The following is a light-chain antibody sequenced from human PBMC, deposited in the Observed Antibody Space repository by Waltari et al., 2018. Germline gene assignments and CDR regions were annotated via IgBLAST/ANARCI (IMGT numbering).Light chain of an antibody. J-gene: IGLJ3*02. CDR3: QTWGTGIRV. CDR1: SGHSTYA. V-gene: IGLV4-69*01. Sequence: QLVLPQSPSASASLGASVKLTCTLSSGHSTYAIASHQQQPEKGPRYLMKLNSDGSHSKEDGIPDRFSGSSSGAERYLTISSLQSEDEADYYCQTWGTGIRVFGGGTKLTVL. CDR2: LNSDGSH.